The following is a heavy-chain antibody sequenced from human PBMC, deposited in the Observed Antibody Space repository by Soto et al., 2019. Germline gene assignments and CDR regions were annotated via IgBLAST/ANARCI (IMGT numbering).Heavy chain of an antibody. CDR2: ISAYNGNT. D-gene: IGHD6-13*01. CDR1: GYTFTSYG. Sequence: VASVRVSCKASGYTFTSYGISWVRQAPGQGLEWMGWISAYNGNTNYAQKLQGRVTMTTDTSTSTAYMELRSLRSDDTAVYYCARDQVIAAAGTNDYWGQGTLVTVSS. V-gene: IGHV1-18*01. J-gene: IGHJ4*02. CDR3: ARDQVIAAAGTNDY.